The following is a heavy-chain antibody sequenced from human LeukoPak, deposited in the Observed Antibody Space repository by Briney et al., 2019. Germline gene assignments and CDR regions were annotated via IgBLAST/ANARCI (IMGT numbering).Heavy chain of an antibody. CDR2: ISWNSGSI. CDR3: AKEGYYDSGSTNHFDY. V-gene: IGHV3-9*01. CDR1: GFTFDDYA. Sequence: PGGSLRLSCAASGFTFDDYAMHWVRQAPGKGLEWVSGISWNSGSIGYADSVKGRFTISRDNAKNSLYLQMNSLRAEDTALYYCAKEGYYDSGSTNHFDYWGQGTLVTVSS. J-gene: IGHJ4*02. D-gene: IGHD3-22*01.